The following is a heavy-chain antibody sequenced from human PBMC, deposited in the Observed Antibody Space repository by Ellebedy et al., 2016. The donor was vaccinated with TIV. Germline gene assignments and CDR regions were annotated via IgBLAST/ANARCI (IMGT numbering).Heavy chain of an antibody. CDR1: GYRFTNYW. V-gene: IGHV5-51*01. CDR3: ARSDTAMADY. D-gene: IGHD5-18*01. CDR2: IYPGDSDT. J-gene: IGHJ4*02. Sequence: GESLKVSXKGSGYRFTNYWIAWVRQMPGKGLEWMGIIYPGDSDTRYSPSFQGQVTISADKSISTAYLQWSSLKASDTAMYYCARSDTAMADYWGQGTLVTVSS.